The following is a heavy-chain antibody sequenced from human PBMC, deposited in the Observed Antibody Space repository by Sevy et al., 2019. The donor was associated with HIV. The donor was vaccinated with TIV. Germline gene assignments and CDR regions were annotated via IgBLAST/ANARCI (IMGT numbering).Heavy chain of an antibody. D-gene: IGHD2-15*01. CDR2: INSDGSST. J-gene: IGHJ4*02. CDR1: GFTFSGYR. V-gene: IGHV3-74*01. Sequence: GGSLRLSCAASGFTFSGYRMHWVRQAPGKGLVWVSLINSDGSSTNYADSVKGRFTISRDNAKNTLYLQMNSLRAEDTAVYYCARSGGYNKYDYWGQGTLVTVSS. CDR3: ARSGGYNKYDY.